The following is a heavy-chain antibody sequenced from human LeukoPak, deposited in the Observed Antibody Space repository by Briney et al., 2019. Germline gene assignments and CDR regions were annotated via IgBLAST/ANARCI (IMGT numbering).Heavy chain of an antibody. D-gene: IGHD3-10*01. CDR3: ARVALDYYGSVLDY. V-gene: IGHV1-2*02. Sequence: ASVKASCKASGYTFTGYYMHWVRQAPGQGLEWMGWINPNSGGTNYAQKFQGRVTMTRDTSISTAYMELSRLRSDDTAVYYCARVALDYYGSVLDYWGQGTLVTVSS. J-gene: IGHJ4*02. CDR1: GYTFTGYY. CDR2: INPNSGGT.